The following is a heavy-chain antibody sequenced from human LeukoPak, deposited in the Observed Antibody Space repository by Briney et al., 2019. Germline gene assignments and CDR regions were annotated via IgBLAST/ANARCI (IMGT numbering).Heavy chain of an antibody. V-gene: IGHV3-21*01. CDR3: AKSVGGWFGYYFDY. Sequence: GGSLRLSCAASGFDFSAYTMAWVRQAPGRGLEWVSSVSGVSNFIYYADSVRGRFTISRDNAKNSLFLQMNSLRVEDTAIYYCAKSVGGWFGYYFDYWGQGTLVTVSS. D-gene: IGHD3-10*01. J-gene: IGHJ4*02. CDR2: VSGVSNFI. CDR1: GFDFSAYT.